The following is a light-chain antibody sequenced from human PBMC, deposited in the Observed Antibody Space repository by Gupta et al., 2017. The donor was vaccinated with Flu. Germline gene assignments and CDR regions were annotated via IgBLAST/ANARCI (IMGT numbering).Light chain of an antibody. CDR3: QQTDNPPLT. J-gene: IGKJ4*01. CDR2: GVS. V-gene: IGKV1-39*01. Sequence: DIQMTQSPSSLSASVGDRVTITCRASQSISDYLSWYQWKPGKAPKVLIYGVSNLQSGVPSRFSGSGSGIDFTLTISRLQPEDFATYYCQQTDNPPLTFGGGTKVEIK. CDR1: QSISDY.